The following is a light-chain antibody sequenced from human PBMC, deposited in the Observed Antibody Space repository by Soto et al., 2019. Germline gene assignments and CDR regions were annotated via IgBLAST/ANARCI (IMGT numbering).Light chain of an antibody. CDR3: CSYAGSYTWV. CDR2: EVA. J-gene: IGLJ3*02. CDR1: SSDIGGYNY. V-gene: IGLV2-11*01. Sequence: QSALTQPASVSGSPGQSITISCTGTSSDIGGYNYVSWYQQHPGKVPKLIIFEVATRPSGVPDRFSGSKSGNTASLTISGLQAEDEADYYCCSYAGSYTWVFGGGTKLTVL.